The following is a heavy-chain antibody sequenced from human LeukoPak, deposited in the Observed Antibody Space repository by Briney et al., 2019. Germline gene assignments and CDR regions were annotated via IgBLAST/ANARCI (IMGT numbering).Heavy chain of an antibody. J-gene: IGHJ2*01. CDR3: AREDMAFRNWYFDL. D-gene: IGHD5-24*01. CDR2: VSGSGSTT. CDR1: GFTFSTYG. Sequence: PGGTLRLSCAASGFTFSTYGMNWVRQAPGKGLEWVSAVSGSGSTTYYARSVKGRFTVSRDNAKNTLYLQMNSLRAEDTAVYYCAREDMAFRNWYFDLWGRGTLVTVSS. V-gene: IGHV3-23*01.